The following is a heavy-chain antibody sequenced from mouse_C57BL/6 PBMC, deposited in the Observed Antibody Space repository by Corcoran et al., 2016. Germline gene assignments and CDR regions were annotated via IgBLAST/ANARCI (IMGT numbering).Heavy chain of an antibody. V-gene: IGHV9-3*01. Sequence: QIQLVQAGTQLKKHGEAVKIYCKASGYTFTTYGMSWLKQDPGKGVKWMGWINTYSGVPTYADDFKGRFAFSLATSASTAYLQINNLKNEYTATYFCSRDSNWYFDVWGTGTTVTVS. CDR1: GYTFTTYG. CDR2: INTYSGVP. D-gene: IGHD2-5*01. CDR3: SRDSNWYFDV. J-gene: IGHJ1*03.